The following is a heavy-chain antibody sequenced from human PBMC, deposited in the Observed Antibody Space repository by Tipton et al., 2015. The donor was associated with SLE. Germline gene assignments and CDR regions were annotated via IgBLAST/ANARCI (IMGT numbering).Heavy chain of an antibody. D-gene: IGHD3-10*01. Sequence: SLRLSCAASGFTFSDFRMNWVRQAPGKGLEWVSSISSSSNFIYYRDSLKGRFTISRDNSKNTLYLQMNSLRAEDTAVYYCARALLWSREDMDVWGQGTTVTVSS. CDR1: GFTFSDFR. CDR2: ISSSSNFI. CDR3: ARALLWSREDMDV. J-gene: IGHJ6*02. V-gene: IGHV3-21*01.